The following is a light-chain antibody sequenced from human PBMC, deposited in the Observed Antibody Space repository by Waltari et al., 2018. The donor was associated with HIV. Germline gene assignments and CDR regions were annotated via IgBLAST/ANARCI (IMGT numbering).Light chain of an antibody. CDR2: DVS. Sequence: QSALTQPASVSGSPGQSITTSCTGTSSDVGGYNYVSWYQQHPGKAPKLMIYDVSNRPSGVSNRFSGSKSGNTASLTISGLQAEDEADYYCSSYTSSSPYAFGTGTKVTVL. CDR1: SSDVGGYNY. CDR3: SSYTSSSPYA. J-gene: IGLJ1*01. V-gene: IGLV2-14*03.